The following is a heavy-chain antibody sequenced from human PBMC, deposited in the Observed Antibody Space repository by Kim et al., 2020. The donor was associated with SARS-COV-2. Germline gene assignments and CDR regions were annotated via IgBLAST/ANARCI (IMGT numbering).Heavy chain of an antibody. CDR1: GGSFSGYY. J-gene: IGHJ4*02. D-gene: IGHD1-26*01. V-gene: IGHV4-34*01. Sequence: SETLSLTCAVYGGSFSGYYWSWIRQPPGKGLEWIGEINHSGSTNYNPSHKSRVTISVDTSKNQFSLKLSSVTAADTAVYYCARGSNAGATIYWGQGTLVTVSS. CDR2: INHSGST. CDR3: ARGSNAGATIY.